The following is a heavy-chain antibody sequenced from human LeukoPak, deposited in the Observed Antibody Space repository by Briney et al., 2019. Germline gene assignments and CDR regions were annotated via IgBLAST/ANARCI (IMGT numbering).Heavy chain of an antibody. V-gene: IGHV3-30*18. CDR2: ISYDGSNE. CDR1: GFTFSTHG. CDR3: AKEGEEFRISLLSFYIDY. Sequence: GGSLRLSCAASGFTFSTHGMHWVRQAPGKGLEWVALISYDGSNEYYADSVKGRFTISRDNSKNTLYLQMNSLRAEDTAVYYCAKEGEEFRISLLSFYIDYWGQGTLVTVSS. D-gene: IGHD3-10*01. J-gene: IGHJ4*02.